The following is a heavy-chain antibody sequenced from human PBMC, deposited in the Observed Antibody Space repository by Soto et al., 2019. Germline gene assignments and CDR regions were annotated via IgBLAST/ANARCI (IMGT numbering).Heavy chain of an antibody. D-gene: IGHD2-15*01. J-gene: IGHJ6*03. CDR2: ISAYTYSGKT. V-gene: IGHV1-18*01. CDR3: ARAVVVVLAPYYYYYMDV. Sequence: ASVKVSCKASGYTFTSYGISWVRQAPGQGLEWMGWISAYTYSGKTDSAQKLQGRVTMTTDTSTSTAYMGLRSLTSDETAVYYCARAVVVVLAPYYYYYMDVWGKGTTVTVSS. CDR1: GYTFTSYG.